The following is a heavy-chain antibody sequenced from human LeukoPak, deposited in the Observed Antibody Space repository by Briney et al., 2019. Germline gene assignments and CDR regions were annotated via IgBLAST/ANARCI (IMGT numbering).Heavy chain of an antibody. CDR3: ARDLDGSGSYYTDY. CDR1: AYTFSNYG. Sequence: ASVKVSCEASAYTFSNYGFNWVRQAPGQGLEWMGWISAYNGNTKYAQKLQGRFTMSTDTSTSTAYMELRSLTSDDTAVYYCARDLDGSGSYYTDYWGQGTLVTVSS. V-gene: IGHV1-18*01. J-gene: IGHJ4*02. CDR2: ISAYNGNT. D-gene: IGHD3-10*01.